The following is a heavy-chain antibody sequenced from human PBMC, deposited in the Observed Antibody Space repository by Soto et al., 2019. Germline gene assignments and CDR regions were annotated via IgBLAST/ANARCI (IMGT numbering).Heavy chain of an antibody. Sequence: QVQLVESGGGVVQPGRSLRLSCAASGFTFSSYGKHWVRQAADKALEWVAVISYDGSNKYYADSVKGRFTISRDNSKNTLYLQMNSLRAEDTAVYYCAKDYGWFGELPPDGMHVSGQGTTVTVSS. CDR3: AKDYGWFGELPPDGMHV. CDR1: GFTFSSYG. CDR2: ISYDGSNK. V-gene: IGHV3-30*18. D-gene: IGHD3-10*01. J-gene: IGHJ6*02.